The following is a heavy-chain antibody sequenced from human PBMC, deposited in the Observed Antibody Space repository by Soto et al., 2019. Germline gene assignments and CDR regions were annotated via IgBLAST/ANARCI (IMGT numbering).Heavy chain of an antibody. CDR2: FDPEDGET. CDR1: GYTLPELS. Sequence: GASVQVPCKLSGYTLPELSMHWVRQAPGKGLEWMEGFDPEDGETIYEQKRQRRVTLTTDTSTSTAYMELRSLRSGDTAVYYCARDDLLYCSSTSCHTVYFQHRGQGTLVNVSS. D-gene: IGHD2-2*02. V-gene: IGHV1-24*01. J-gene: IGHJ1*01. CDR3: ARDDLLYCSSTSCHTVYFQH.